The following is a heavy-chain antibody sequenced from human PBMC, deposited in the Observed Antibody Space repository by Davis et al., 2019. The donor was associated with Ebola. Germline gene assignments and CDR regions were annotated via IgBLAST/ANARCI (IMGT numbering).Heavy chain of an antibody. CDR2: IWYDGSNK. Sequence: GESLKISCAASGFTFSSYGMHWVRQAPGKGLEWVAVIWYDGSNKYYADSVKGRFTISRDNSKNTLYLQMNSLRAEDTAVYYCAKPLVYGGNSAGWFDPWGQGTLVTVSS. CDR1: GFTFSSYG. CDR3: AKPLVYGGNSAGWFDP. D-gene: IGHD4-23*01. V-gene: IGHV3-33*06. J-gene: IGHJ5*02.